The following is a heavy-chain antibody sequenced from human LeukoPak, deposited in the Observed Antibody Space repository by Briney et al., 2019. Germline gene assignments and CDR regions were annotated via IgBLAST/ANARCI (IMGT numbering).Heavy chain of an antibody. CDR2: VSDSGNNQ. J-gene: IGHJ4*02. Sequence: GRSLRLSCAASGFPFSNYALHWVRQAPGKGLEWVAVVSDSGNNQFYADFVKGRFTVSRDDSKNSLYLQMNSLRPEDTALYYCASATATLARFDYWGQGTLVTVSS. D-gene: IGHD2-15*01. CDR1: GFPFSNYA. CDR3: ASATATLARFDY. V-gene: IGHV3-30-3*01.